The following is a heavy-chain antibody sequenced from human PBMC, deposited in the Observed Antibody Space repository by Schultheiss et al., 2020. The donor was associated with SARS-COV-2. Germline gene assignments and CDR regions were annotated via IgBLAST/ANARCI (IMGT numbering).Heavy chain of an antibody. Sequence: SETLSLTCTVSGGSISSGGYYWSWIRQHPGKGLEWIGYIYYSGSTYYNPSLKSRVTISVDTSKNQFSLKLSSVTAADTAVYYCARKFRSGYFDWLPAGFDLWGRGTLVTVSS. CDR3: ARKFRSGYFDWLPAGFDL. V-gene: IGHV4-31*03. D-gene: IGHD3-9*01. CDR2: IYYSGST. J-gene: IGHJ2*01. CDR1: GGSISSGGYY.